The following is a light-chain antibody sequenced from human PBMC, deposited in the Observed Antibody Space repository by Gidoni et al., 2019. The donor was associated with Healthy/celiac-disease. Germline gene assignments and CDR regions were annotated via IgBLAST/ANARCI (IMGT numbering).Light chain of an antibody. J-gene: IGKJ2*01. CDR1: QSISSW. Sequence: DIQMTQSPSTLAASVGDRVTITCRASQSISSWWAWYQQKPGKAPKLLIYKASILESGVPSRFSGSGSGTDFTLTISSLPPDDFASYYCQHYNSYYTFGQGTKLEIK. V-gene: IGKV1-5*03. CDR3: QHYNSYYT. CDR2: KAS.